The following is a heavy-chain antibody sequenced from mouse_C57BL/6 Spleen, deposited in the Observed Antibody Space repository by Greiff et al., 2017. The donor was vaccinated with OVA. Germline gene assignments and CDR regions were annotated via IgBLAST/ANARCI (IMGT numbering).Heavy chain of an antibody. D-gene: IGHD1-1*01. CDR3: ARELTTVVWYYFDY. Sequence: VQLQQPGTELVKPGASVKLSCKASGYTFTSYWMHWVKQRPGQGLEWIGNINPSNGGTNYNEKLKSKATLTVDKSSSTAYMQLSSLTSEDSAVYYCARELTTVVWYYFDYWGQGTTLTVSS. V-gene: IGHV1-53*01. CDR2: INPSNGGT. CDR1: GYTFTSYW. J-gene: IGHJ2*01.